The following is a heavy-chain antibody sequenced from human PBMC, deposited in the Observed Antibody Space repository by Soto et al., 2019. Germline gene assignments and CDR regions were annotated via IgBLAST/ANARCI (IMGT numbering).Heavy chain of an antibody. CDR3: AREECSSTSCIQGMDI. CDR2: ITTTSTYK. Sequence: GGSLRLSCVASAFTFNNFPMHWVRQAPGKGLQWLASITTTSTYKYYADSVKGRFSISRDNAKNSLYLELTNLRSEDTAVYYCAREECSSTSCIQGMDIWELGATDTVSS. D-gene: IGHD2-2*01. CDR1: AFTFNNFP. V-gene: IGHV3-21*01. J-gene: IGHJ6*01.